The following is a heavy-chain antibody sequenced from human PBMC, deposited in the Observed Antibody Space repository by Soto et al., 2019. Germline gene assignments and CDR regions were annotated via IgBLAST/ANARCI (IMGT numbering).Heavy chain of an antibody. Sequence: EVQLLESGGDLVQPGGSLRLSCAASGFTFRSYAMSWVRQAPGKGLEWVSTLSGGGADPYYTGSVKGRFTISRDNSKNTLYLQMSSLRAEDTAVYYCARAQPTYSSSYFDYWGQGTLVAVSS. CDR1: GFTFRSYA. V-gene: IGHV3-23*01. J-gene: IGHJ4*02. CDR2: LSGGGADP. D-gene: IGHD6-6*01. CDR3: ARAQPTYSSSYFDY.